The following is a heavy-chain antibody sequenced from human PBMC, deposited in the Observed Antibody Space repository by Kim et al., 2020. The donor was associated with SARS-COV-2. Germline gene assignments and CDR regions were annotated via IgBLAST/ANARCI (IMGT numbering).Heavy chain of an antibody. CDR1: GYTFTSYG. D-gene: IGHD3-3*01. CDR3: ARDRITIFGVAGRGGWFDP. V-gene: IGHV1-18*01. CDR2: ISAYNGNT. J-gene: IGHJ5*02. Sequence: ASVKVSCKASGYTFTSYGISWVRQAPGQGLEWMGWISAYNGNTNYAQKLQGRVTMTTDTSTSTAYMELRSLRSDDTAMYYCARDRITIFGVAGRGGWFDPWGQGTLVTVSS.